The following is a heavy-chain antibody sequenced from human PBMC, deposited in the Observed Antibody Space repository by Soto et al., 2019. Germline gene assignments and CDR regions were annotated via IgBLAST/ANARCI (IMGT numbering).Heavy chain of an antibody. J-gene: IGHJ4*02. CDR1: GGSISSGDYY. D-gene: IGHD6-19*01. Sequence: PSETMSLTCTVSGGSISSGDYYWSWIRQPPGKGLEWIGYIYYSGSTYYNPSLKSRVTISVDTSKNQFSLRLSSVTAADTAVYYCAKSLWDTSGWKTDYWGQGTLVTVS. CDR3: AKSLWDTSGWKTDY. CDR2: IYYSGST. V-gene: IGHV4-30-4*02.